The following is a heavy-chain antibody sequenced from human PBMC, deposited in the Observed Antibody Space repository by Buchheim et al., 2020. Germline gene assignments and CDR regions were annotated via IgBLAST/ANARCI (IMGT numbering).Heavy chain of an antibody. CDR3: ARTSSFDY. CDR2: INPDSGGT. Sequence: QVQLVQSGAEVKKPGASVKVSCKASGFTLTGYYMHWVRQAPGQGLEWMGWINPDSGGTNYAQKSQGRVTMTRDTSLNPAYMELSSLTSDDSAVYYCARTSSFDYWGQGTL. V-gene: IGHV1-2*02. J-gene: IGHJ4*02. CDR1: GFTLTGYY.